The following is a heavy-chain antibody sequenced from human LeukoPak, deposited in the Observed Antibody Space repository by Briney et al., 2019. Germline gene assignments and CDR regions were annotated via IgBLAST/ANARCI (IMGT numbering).Heavy chain of an antibody. V-gene: IGHV1-18*01. Sequence: ASVKVSCKPSGYTLTTYGINWVRQAPGHGLEWLAWINPYNCYTRYAQNVQDRVTVTTDTSTSTAYMELTSLRSNDTAVYYCARSFRGINRYFDSWGQGALVTVSS. D-gene: IGHD3-10*01. CDR3: ARSFRGINRYFDS. CDR2: INPYNCYT. CDR1: GYTLTTYG. J-gene: IGHJ4*02.